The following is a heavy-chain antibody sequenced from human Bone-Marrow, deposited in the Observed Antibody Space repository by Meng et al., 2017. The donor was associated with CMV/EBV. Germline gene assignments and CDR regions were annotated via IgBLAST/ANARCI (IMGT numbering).Heavy chain of an antibody. CDR3: ARDIVVVPAAISNYYYYGMDV. V-gene: IGHV4-34*01. Sequence: SETLSLTCAVYGRSFSGYYWSWIRQPPGKGLEWIGEINHSGSTNYNPSLKSRVTISVDTSKNQFSLKLSSVTAADTAVYYCARDIVVVPAAISNYYYYGMDVWGQGTTVTVSS. CDR2: INHSGST. J-gene: IGHJ6*02. D-gene: IGHD2-2*02. CDR1: GRSFSGYY.